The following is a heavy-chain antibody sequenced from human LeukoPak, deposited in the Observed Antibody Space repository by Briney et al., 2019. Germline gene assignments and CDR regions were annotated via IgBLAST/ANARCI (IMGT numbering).Heavy chain of an antibody. D-gene: IGHD3-22*01. J-gene: IGHJ4*02. Sequence: SETLSLTCTVSGGSISSYYWSWIRQPPGKGLEWIGEINHSGSTNYNPSLKSRVTISVDTSKNQFSLKLSSVTAADTAVYYCARPLGVYYYDSSGYYSWGQGTLVTVSS. CDR2: INHSGST. CDR3: ARPLGVYYYDSSGYYS. CDR1: GGSISSYY. V-gene: IGHV4-34*01.